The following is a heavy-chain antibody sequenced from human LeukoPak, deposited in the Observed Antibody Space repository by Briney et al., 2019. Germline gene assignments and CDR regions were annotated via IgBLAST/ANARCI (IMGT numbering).Heavy chain of an antibody. CDR3: ARAGQFIAARPISFDY. D-gene: IGHD6-6*01. J-gene: IGHJ4*02. CDR2: IYYSGST. V-gene: IGHV4-59*01. Sequence: SETLSLTCTVSGGSISNYYWSWIRQPPGKGLEWIGYIYYSGSTNSNPSLENRVTISVDTSKNQFSLRLRSVTAADTAVYYCARAGQFIAARPISFDYWGQGNLVTVSS. CDR1: GGSISNYY.